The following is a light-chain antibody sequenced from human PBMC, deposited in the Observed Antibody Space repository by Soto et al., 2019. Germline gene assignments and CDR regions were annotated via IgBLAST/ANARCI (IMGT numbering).Light chain of an antibody. J-gene: IGKJ4*01. CDR3: QQFNSYPLT. CDR1: QGIASS. V-gene: IGKV1-9*01. Sequence: DIHLTQSPSFLSASVGDRVTITCRASQGIASSLAWYQQKAGKAPKLLIYAASTFESGVPSRFSGSGPGTEFTRTIGSLQPEDFAIYYCQQFNSYPLTFGGGTKVEIK. CDR2: AAS.